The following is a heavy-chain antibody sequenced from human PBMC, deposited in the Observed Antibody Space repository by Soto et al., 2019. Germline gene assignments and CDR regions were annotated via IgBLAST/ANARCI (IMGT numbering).Heavy chain of an antibody. CDR2: IYYRGRT. V-gene: IGHV4-59*01. CDR1: GGSITSYY. Sequence: SETLSLTCTVSGGSITSYYWSWIRQPPGKGLEWIGYIYYRGRTNYNPSLKSRVTISVDTSKNQFSLKLSSVTAADTVVYYCARWDIVATHFDYWGQGTLVTVSS. J-gene: IGHJ4*02. CDR3: ARWDIVATHFDY. D-gene: IGHD5-12*01.